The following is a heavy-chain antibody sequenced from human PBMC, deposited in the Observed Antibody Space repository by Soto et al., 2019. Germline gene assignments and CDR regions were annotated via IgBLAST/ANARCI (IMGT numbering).Heavy chain of an antibody. J-gene: IGHJ5*02. V-gene: IGHV1-69*13. CDR3: ARDRVFVAVAGRPYNWFDP. CDR2: IIPIFGTA. D-gene: IGHD6-19*01. CDR1: GGTFSSYA. Sequence: GASVKVSCKASGGTFSSYAISWVRQAPGQGLEWMGGIIPIFGTANYAQKFQGRVTITADESTSTAYMELSSLRSEDTAVYYCARDRVFVAVAGRPYNWFDPWGQGTLVTVSS.